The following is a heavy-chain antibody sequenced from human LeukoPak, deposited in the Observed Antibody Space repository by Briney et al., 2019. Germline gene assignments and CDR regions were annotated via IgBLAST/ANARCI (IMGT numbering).Heavy chain of an antibody. V-gene: IGHV3-23*01. J-gene: IGHJ4*02. D-gene: IGHD5-12*01. CDR2: INGGGGGT. Sequence: GGSLRLSCAASGFTISNCAMTWVRQAPGKGLESVSAINGGGGGTYYADSVRGRFSISRDNSKNTLSLQMNSLRVDYTAVYYCAKNGGGYARQFDDWGQGTLVSVSS. CDR1: GFTISNCA. CDR3: AKNGGGYARQFDD.